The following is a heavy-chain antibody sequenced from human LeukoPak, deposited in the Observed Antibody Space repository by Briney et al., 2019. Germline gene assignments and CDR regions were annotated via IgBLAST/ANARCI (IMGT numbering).Heavy chain of an antibody. CDR1: GFTFSSYA. D-gene: IGHD3-22*01. Sequence: PGGSLRLSCAASGFTFSSYAMSWVRQAPGKGLEWVSAISGSGGSTYYADSVKGRFTISRDNSKNTLYLQMNSLRAEDTAVYYCAKKSGYYDSSGPIDYWGQGTLVTVSS. CDR2: ISGSGGST. V-gene: IGHV3-23*01. CDR3: AKKSGYYDSSGPIDY. J-gene: IGHJ4*02.